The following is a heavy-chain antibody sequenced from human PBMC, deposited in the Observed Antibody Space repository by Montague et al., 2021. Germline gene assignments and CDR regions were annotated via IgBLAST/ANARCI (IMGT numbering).Heavy chain of an antibody. CDR2: IFWDDDK. J-gene: IGHJ6*01. Sequence: PALGKPTQTLTLSCTFSGFSLSTSGVGVGWIRQPPGKALQWLALIFWDDDKRYSPSLKSRLTITKDTSKNQVVLTMTDMDPVDTATGSCAHRLPGTFLGHCELHLLVSNPHRPPSLHQGPIGLPPGTLLQEHLWG. CDR3: AHRLPGTFLGHCELHLLVSNPHRPPSLHQGPIGLPPGTLLQEHL. CDR1: GFSLSTSGVG. D-gene: IGHD2-21*02. V-gene: IGHV2-5*02.